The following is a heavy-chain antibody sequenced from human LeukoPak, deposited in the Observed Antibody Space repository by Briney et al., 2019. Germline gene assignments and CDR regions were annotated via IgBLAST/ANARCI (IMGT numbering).Heavy chain of an antibody. CDR3: AKEGYYGLGSFPDY. V-gene: IGHV3-30*18. Sequence: QAGGFLRLSCAASGFTFSSYGIHWVRQAPGKGLEWVAVISHDGSNKYYVDSVKGRFTISRDNSKNTLYLQMNSLRVEDTAMYHCAKEGYYGLGSFPDYWGQGTLVTVSS. CDR1: GFTFSSYG. D-gene: IGHD3-10*01. CDR2: ISHDGSNK. J-gene: IGHJ4*01.